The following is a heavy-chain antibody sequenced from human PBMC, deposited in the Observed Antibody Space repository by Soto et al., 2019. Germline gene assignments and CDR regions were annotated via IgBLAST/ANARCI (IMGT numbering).Heavy chain of an antibody. CDR3: ARAPETPPLGRVVVPYVFAS. CDR2: LYYSGSF. V-gene: IGHV4-31*03. CDR1: GCSISGGGSY. Sequence: QVQLQESGPGLGNPSHTLSLTCTVSGCSISGGGSYWSWIRHRPGNGLEWIGDLYYSGSFYYTPSLKGRVMLSAATSKNLFSLSVSSVTPAQTVVSYCARAPETPPLGRVVVPYVFASWGQGTLVTASS. J-gene: IGHJ4*02. D-gene: IGHD1-26*01.